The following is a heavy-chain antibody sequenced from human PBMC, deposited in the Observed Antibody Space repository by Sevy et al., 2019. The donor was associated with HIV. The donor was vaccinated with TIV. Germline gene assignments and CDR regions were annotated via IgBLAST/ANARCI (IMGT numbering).Heavy chain of an antibody. D-gene: IGHD2-2*01. CDR1: GFTFTSYA. Sequence: GGSLRLSCAASGFTFTSYAMSWVRQAPGKGLEWVSCISGSHGTPYYADSVKGRFTISRDNSKNTLYLQMSSLRAEDTAVYYCAKSEWGNIGFCTRSSCYPFDYWGQGTLVTVSS. J-gene: IGHJ4*02. CDR3: AKSEWGNIGFCTRSSCYPFDY. V-gene: IGHV3-23*01. CDR2: ISGSHGTP.